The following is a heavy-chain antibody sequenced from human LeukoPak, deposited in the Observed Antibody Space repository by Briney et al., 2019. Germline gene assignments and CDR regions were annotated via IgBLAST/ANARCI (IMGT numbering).Heavy chain of an antibody. CDR1: GDTFSNYY. V-gene: IGHV1-46*01. D-gene: IGHD2-2*01. CDR2: INPNDGTT. CDR3: ARSIPSAGYYFDY. J-gene: IGHJ4*02. Sequence: ASVKVSCKASGDTFSNYYVHWVRQAPGHGLEWMAIINPNDGTTNYAQKFQGRVTVTRDMSTTTVYMELSSLRSEDTAVYYCARSIPSAGYYFDYWGQGTLVTVSS.